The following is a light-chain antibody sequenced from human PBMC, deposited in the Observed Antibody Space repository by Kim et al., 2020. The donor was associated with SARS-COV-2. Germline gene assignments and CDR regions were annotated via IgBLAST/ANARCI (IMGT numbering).Light chain of an antibody. CDR1: NSGSKN. V-gene: IGLV3-9*01. Sequence: SSELTQPLSVSVALGQTARITCGGNNSGSKNVHWYQQKPGQAPVLVIYRDSNRPSGIPEPFSGSNSGNTATLTISRAQAGDEADYYCQVWDSSTVVFGGGTKLTVL. CDR3: QVWDSSTVV. J-gene: IGLJ2*01. CDR2: RDS.